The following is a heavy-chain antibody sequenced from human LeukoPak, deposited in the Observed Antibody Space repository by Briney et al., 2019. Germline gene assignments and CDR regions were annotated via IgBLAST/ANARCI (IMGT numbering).Heavy chain of an antibody. CDR2: ISGRDDST. V-gene: IGHV3-23*01. J-gene: IGHJ4*02. D-gene: IGHD4-17*01. Sequence: GGSLRLSCAASGFTFSTYAISWVRQAPGKGLEWVSAISGRDDSTYYADSVKGRFTISRDNSKNTLYLQMNSLRAEDTAVYYCASTTVTIDYWGQGTLVTVSS. CDR3: ASTTVTIDY. CDR1: GFTFSTYA.